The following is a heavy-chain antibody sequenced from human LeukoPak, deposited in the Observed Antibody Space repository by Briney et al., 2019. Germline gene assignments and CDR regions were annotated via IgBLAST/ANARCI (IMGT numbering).Heavy chain of an antibody. V-gene: IGHV3-23*01. CDR2: ISGSGGST. J-gene: IGHJ4*02. D-gene: IGHD2-15*01. CDR3: AKSGYCSGGSCYFYFDY. Sequence: GGSLRLSCAASGFTFTDFYMSWIRQAPGKGLEWVSAISGSGGSTYYADSVKGRFTISRDNSKNTLYLQMNSLRAEDTAVYYCAKSGYCSGGSCYFYFDYWGQGTLVTVSS. CDR1: GFTFTDFY.